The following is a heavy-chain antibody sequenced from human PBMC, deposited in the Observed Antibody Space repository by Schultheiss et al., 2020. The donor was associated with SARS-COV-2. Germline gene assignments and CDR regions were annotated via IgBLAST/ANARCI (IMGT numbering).Heavy chain of an antibody. CDR1: GGSISSYY. CDR3: ARAHSVVVAATHFDY. Sequence: GSLRLSCTVSGGSISSYYWSWIRQPPGKGLEWIGYIYYSGSTYYNPSLKSRVTISVDTSKNQFSLKLSSVTAADTAVYYCARAHSVVVAATHFDYWGQGTLVTVSS. CDR2: IYYSGST. V-gene: IGHV4-59*12. D-gene: IGHD2-15*01. J-gene: IGHJ4*02.